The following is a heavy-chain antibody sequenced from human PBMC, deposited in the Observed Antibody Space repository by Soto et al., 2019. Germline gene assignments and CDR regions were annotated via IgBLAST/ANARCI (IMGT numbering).Heavy chain of an antibody. CDR3: ARYPLEEERPY. V-gene: IGHV3-30-3*01. Sequence: AGSLTLSCAVAGFTFSNYAMQCVRQAAGKGLEWVGVISYDGSNKYYAASVRVRFTITSDNSKNRLYLQMNSLRDEDTAVYYCARYPLEEERPYWGQGTLVTVSS. CDR2: ISYDGSNK. CDR1: GFTFSNYA. J-gene: IGHJ4*02.